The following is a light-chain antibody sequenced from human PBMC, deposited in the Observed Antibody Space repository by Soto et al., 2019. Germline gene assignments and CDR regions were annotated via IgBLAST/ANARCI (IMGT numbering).Light chain of an antibody. J-gene: IGKJ4*01. CDR1: QGINNC. Sequence: DIQMTQSPASVSASVGDRVTLTCLTSQGINNCLAWYQKKPGKAPELLLYAVSYLQSGVPSRFSGSGSGADFTLTITSLQSEDFAAYYCQQYNNWPPLTFGGGTKVDI. CDR3: QQYNNWPPLT. CDR2: AVS. V-gene: IGKV1-12*01.